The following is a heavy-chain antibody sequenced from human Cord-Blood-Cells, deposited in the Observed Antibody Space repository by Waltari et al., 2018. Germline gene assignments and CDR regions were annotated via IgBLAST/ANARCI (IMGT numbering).Heavy chain of an antibody. J-gene: IGHJ3*02. CDR3: ARGQTYDFWSGYYKYAFDI. CDR1: GGTFSSYA. D-gene: IGHD3-3*01. V-gene: IGHV1-69*06. CDR2: IIPIFGTA. Sequence: QVQLVQSGAEVKKPGSSVKVSCKASGGTFSSYAISWVRQAPGQGLEWMGGIIPIFGTANYAQKFQGRVTITADKSTSTAYMELSSLRSEDTAMYYCARGQTYDFWSGYYKYAFDIWGQGTMVTVSS.